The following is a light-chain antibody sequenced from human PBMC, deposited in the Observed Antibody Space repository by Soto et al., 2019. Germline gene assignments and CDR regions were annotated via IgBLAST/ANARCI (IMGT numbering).Light chain of an antibody. V-gene: IGLV1-40*01. CDR3: QSYDTGLRTV. J-gene: IGLJ7*01. CDR2: GNS. CDR1: SSNIGAGYD. Sequence: QAVVTQPPAVSGAPGQRVTISCTGSSSNIGAGYDVHWYQQLPGTAPKLLIYGNSNRPSGVPDRFSGSKSGTSASLAITWLHAEDVAYYYCQSYDTGLRTVFGGGTQLTVL.